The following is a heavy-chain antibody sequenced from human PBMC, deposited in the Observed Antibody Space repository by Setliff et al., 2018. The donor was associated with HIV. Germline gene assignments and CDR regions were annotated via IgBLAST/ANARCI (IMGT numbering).Heavy chain of an antibody. J-gene: IGHJ6*03. Sequence: KASETLSLSCAASGFTFSSYSMNWVRQAPGKGLEWVSSISSSSTSIYYADSVKGRFTISRDNAKKSLYLQMNSLRAEDTAVYYCTRDYAYDWNSVMDVWGKGTTVTVSS. CDR1: GFTFSSYS. CDR3: TRDYAYDWNSVMDV. CDR2: ISSSSTSI. D-gene: IGHD1-7*01. V-gene: IGHV3-21*01.